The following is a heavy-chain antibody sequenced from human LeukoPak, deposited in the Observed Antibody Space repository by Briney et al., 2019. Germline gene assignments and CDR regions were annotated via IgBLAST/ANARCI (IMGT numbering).Heavy chain of an antibody. CDR3: APEATNVAGS. V-gene: IGHV3-30*02. Sequence: GGSLTLSCAASGFTFSNYGMNWVRQAPGKGLEWLTFIRYDGTNTYYRDSVKSRFTISRDNSKNTLFLQMHGLRPEDTAVYYCAPEATNVAGSWGQGTLVIVSS. J-gene: IGHJ4*02. D-gene: IGHD1-1*01. CDR1: GFTFSNYG. CDR2: IRYDGTNT.